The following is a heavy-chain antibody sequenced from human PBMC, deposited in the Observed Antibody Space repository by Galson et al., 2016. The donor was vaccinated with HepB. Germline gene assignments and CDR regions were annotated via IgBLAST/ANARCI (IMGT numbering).Heavy chain of an antibody. V-gene: IGHV3-72*01. CDR3: ARVGPLVSQSYHYGMDV. D-gene: IGHD3-9*01. CDR1: GFIFSDYY. J-gene: IGHJ6*02. CDR2: SRNKANGFTT. Sequence: SLRLSCAASGFIFSDYYIDWVRQAPGRGLEWVGRSRNKANGFTTEYAASVKGRFTFSRADSKTSLYLQMNSLKTEDTAVYYCARVGPLVSQSYHYGMDVWGQGTTVTVSS.